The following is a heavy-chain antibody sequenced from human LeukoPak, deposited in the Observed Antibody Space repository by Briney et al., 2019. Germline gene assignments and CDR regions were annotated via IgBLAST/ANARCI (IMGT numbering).Heavy chain of an antibody. V-gene: IGHV3-7*02. CDR2: IKQDGSEK. CDR1: GSTFSSYW. CDR3: ASRVGVRGAYYYYGMDV. D-gene: IGHD3-10*01. J-gene: IGHJ6*02. Sequence: GGSLRLSCAASGSTFSSYWMSWVRQAPGKGLEWVANIKQDGSEKYYVDSVKGRFTISRDNAKNSLYLQMNSLRAEDTAVYYCASRVGVRGAYYYYGMDVWGQGTTVTVSS.